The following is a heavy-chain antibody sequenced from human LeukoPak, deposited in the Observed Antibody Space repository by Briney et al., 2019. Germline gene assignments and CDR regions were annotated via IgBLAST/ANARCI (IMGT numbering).Heavy chain of an antibody. CDR2: INHSGST. V-gene: IGHV4-34*01. Sequence: SETLSLTCAVYGGSFSDYYWSWIRQPPGKGLEWVGEINHSGSTNYNPSLKSRVTISVDTSKNQFSLRLSSVTAADTAVYYCATMWSGAFDPWGQGNLVTVSS. CDR1: GGSFSDYY. CDR3: ATMWSGAFDP. D-gene: IGHD2-21*01. J-gene: IGHJ5*02.